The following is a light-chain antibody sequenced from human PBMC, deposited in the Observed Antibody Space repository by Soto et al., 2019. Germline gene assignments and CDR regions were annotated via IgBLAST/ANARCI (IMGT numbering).Light chain of an antibody. V-gene: IGKV1-39*01. J-gene: IGKJ4*01. Sequence: DIQMTQSPSSLGASVGDRVTITCRGSQTSSDYFNWYQQTPGKGPSLLIYAASSLQSGVPSRFSASGSGTDFTLTITSLQPEEFAAYDCQQSSNTPLTVGGGTKVEIK. CDR3: QQSSNTPLT. CDR2: AAS. CDR1: QTSSDY.